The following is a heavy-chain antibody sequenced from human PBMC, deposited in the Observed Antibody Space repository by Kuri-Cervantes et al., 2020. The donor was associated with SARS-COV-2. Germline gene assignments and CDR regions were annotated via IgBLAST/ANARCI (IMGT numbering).Heavy chain of an antibody. D-gene: IGHD3-3*01. V-gene: IGHV7-4-1*02. CDR3: AREGPATYYDFWSVYYYYMDV. Sequence: ASVKVSCKASGYTLTNYAMNWVRQAPGQGLEWMGWINTNTRNPTYAQGFTGRFVFSLDTSVRTAYLQISSLKAEDTAVYYCAREGPATYYDFWSVYYYYMDVWGKGTTVTVSS. CDR1: GYTLTNYA. CDR2: INTNTRNP. J-gene: IGHJ6*03.